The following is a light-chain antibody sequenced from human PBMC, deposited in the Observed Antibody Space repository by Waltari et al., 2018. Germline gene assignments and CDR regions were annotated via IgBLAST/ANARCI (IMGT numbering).Light chain of an antibody. CDR3: QQSDGIPFT. V-gene: IGKV1-39*01. CDR2: LAS. Sequence: DIKMTQSPSSLSASVGDTVTITCRASQSVSRYLNWYQQRPGEAPKLLIYLASNLEGGVPSRFSGSGSGTDFTLTINRLQPEDFATYYCQQSDGIPFTFGLGTKLGVK. CDR1: QSVSRY. J-gene: IGKJ2*01.